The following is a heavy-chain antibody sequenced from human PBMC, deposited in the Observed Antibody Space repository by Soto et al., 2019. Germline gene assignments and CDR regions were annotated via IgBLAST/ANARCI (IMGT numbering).Heavy chain of an antibody. CDR3: ARCTVDTILTRGWCHYLAP. J-gene: IGHJ5*02. Sequence: EVQLLYSGGGLVQPVGSLRLSCAASGFTLSSSAMSWVLQAPGKGLEWVSAVSGSGGTTYYADSVRSRFTISRDNSKKTPYLQLNSLRAEDSAIYFCARCTVDTILTRGWCHYLAPWGQGTPVPVSS. V-gene: IGHV3-23*01. CDR1: GFTLSSSA. D-gene: IGHD6-19*01. CDR2: VSGSGGTT.